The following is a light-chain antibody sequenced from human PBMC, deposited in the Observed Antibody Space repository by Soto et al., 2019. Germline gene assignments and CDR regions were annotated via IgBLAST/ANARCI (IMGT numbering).Light chain of an antibody. Sequence: LSPGERGPLSCRASQSVSSNYVAWYQQKPGQAPRLLISGASNRATGIPDRFSGSGSGTDFTLTISRLDPEDFAVYYCQQYGSSGTFGQGTKVDIK. CDR3: QQYGSSGT. CDR1: QSVSSNY. V-gene: IGKV3-20*01. J-gene: IGKJ1*01. CDR2: GAS.